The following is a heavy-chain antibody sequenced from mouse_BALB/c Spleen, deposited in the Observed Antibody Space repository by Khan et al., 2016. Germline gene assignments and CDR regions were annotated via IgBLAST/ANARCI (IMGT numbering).Heavy chain of an antibody. V-gene: IGHV6-6*02. CDR3: TRYYGNYYYAMDY. Sequence: EVKLEESGGGLVQPGGSMKLSCVASGFTFSNYWMNWVRQSPEKGLEWVAEIRLKSNNYATHYAESVKGRFTISRDDSKSSVYLQMNNLRAEDTGIYYCTRYYGNYYYAMDYWGQGTSVTVSS. J-gene: IGHJ4*01. CDR2: IRLKSNNYAT. CDR1: GFTFSNYW. D-gene: IGHD2-1*01.